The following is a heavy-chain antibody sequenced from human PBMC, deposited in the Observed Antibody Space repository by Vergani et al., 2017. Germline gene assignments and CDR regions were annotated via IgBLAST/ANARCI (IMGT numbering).Heavy chain of an antibody. CDR3: ARQENDFWSGYYSNFDY. J-gene: IGHJ4*02. V-gene: IGHV5-51*01. CDR2: IDPGDSDT. D-gene: IGHD3-3*01. Sequence: EVQLVQSGAEVKKPGESLKISCKGSGYSFTSYWIGWVRQMPGKGLEWMGIIDPGDSDTRYSPSFQGQVTISADKAISTAYLQWSSLKASDTAMYYCARQENDFWSGYYSNFDYWGQGTLVTVSS. CDR1: GYSFTSYW.